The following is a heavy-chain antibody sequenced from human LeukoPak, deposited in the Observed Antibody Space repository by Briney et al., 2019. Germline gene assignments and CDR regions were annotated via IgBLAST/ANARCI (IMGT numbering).Heavy chain of an antibody. D-gene: IGHD3-22*01. J-gene: IGHJ4*02. Sequence: GRSLRLSCAASGFTFSSCAMHWVRQAPGKGLEWVAVISYDGSNKYYADSVKGRFTISRDNSKNTLYLQMNSLRAEDTAVYYCARDRSGYYFDYWGQGTLVNVSS. CDR2: ISYDGSNK. CDR1: GFTFSSCA. V-gene: IGHV3-30-3*01. CDR3: ARDRSGYYFDY.